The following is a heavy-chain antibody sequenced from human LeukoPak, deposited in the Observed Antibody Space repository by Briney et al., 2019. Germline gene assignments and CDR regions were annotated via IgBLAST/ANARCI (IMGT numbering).Heavy chain of an antibody. CDR1: GGSISSYY. CDR2: IYTSGST. D-gene: IGHD3-10*01. CDR3: ARENVLWFGELSHFDY. J-gene: IGHJ4*02. Sequence: SETLSLTCTVSGGSISSYYWSWIRQPAGKGLEWIGRIYTSGSTNYNPSLKSRVTMSVDTSKNQFSLKLSSVTAADTAVYYCARENVLWFGELSHFDYWGQGTLVTVSS. V-gene: IGHV4-4*07.